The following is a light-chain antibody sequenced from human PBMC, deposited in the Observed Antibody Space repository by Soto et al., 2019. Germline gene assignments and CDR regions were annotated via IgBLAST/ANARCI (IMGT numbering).Light chain of an antibody. CDR2: DAS. J-gene: IGKJ4*01. CDR1: QNVDIY. CDR3: QQRKDWPPLT. V-gene: IGKV3-11*01. Sequence: EVVLTQSPVTLALSPGERATVSCRASQNVDIYVAWYQQKPGQAPRLLIYDASNRATGIPARFSGSGSGTDFPLTISSLEPQDFAVYYCQQRKDWPPLTFGGGTKVEI.